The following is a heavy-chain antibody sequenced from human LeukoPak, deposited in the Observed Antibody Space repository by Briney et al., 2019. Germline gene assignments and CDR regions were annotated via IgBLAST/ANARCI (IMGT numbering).Heavy chain of an antibody. CDR3: ARASRMVRGVNPFDP. V-gene: IGHV4-59*12. CDR1: GGSISSYY. CDR2: IYYSGST. Sequence: SETLSLTCTVSGGSISSYYWSWIRQPPGKGLEWIGYIYYSGSTNYNPSLKSRVTISVDTSKNQFSLKLSSVTAADTAVYYCARASRMVRGVNPFDPWGQGTLVTVSS. J-gene: IGHJ5*02. D-gene: IGHD3-10*01.